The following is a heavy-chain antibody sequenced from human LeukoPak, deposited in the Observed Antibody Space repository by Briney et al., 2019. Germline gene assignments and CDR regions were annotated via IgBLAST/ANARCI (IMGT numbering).Heavy chain of an antibody. CDR3: ARRPRVAARPWWFDL. CDR1: GGSISSSSYY. V-gene: IGHV4-39*01. J-gene: IGHJ2*01. Sequence: PSETLSLTCTVSGGSISSSSYYWGWIRQPPGKGLEWIGSIYYSGSTYYNPSLKSRVTISVDTSKNQFSLKLSSVTAADTAVYYRARRPRVAARPWWFDLWGRGTLVTVSS. D-gene: IGHD6-6*01. CDR2: IYYSGST.